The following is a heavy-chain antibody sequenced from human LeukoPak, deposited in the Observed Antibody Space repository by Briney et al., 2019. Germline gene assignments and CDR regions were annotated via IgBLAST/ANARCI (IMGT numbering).Heavy chain of an antibody. V-gene: IGHV4-39*01. J-gene: IGHJ3*02. CDR3: ARQKCTSTSCLTKNAFDI. CDR2: IYYSGST. Sequence: SETLSLTCTVSGGSVNSRSYYWGWIRQPPGRGLEWIGNIYYSGSTYYTPSLKSPVTIPVDTSKNQFSLDLSSVTAADTAVYYCARQKCTSTSCLTKNAFDIWGQGTMVTVSS. D-gene: IGHD2-2*01. CDR1: GGSVNSRSYY.